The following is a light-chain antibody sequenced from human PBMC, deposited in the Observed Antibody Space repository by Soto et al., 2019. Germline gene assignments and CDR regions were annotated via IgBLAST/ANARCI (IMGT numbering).Light chain of an antibody. J-gene: IGKJ1*01. Sequence: EIVLTQSPATLSLSPGERATLSCRAGQSVSSYLAWYQQKPGQAPRLLIYDASTRATGIPVRFSGSGSGSEFTLTICTLQSEDSAVYYCQQYKDWPTTFGQGTKVDIK. CDR1: QSVSSY. CDR2: DAS. V-gene: IGKV3-15*01. CDR3: QQYKDWPTT.